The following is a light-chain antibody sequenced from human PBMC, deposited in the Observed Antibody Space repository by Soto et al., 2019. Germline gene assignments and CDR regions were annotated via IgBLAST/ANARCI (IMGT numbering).Light chain of an antibody. CDR3: QQYNSYWT. CDR1: QSISSW. J-gene: IGKJ1*01. Sequence: DIQMTQSPSTLSASVGDRVTITCRASQSISSWLAWYQQKPGKAPKLLIYDASSLESGVPSRFSGSGSGTEFTLTISCLQSEDFATYYCQQYNSYWTFGQGTKVDIK. V-gene: IGKV1-5*01. CDR2: DAS.